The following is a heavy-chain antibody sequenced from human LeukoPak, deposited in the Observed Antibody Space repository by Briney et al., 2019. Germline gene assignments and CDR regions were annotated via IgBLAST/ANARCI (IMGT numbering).Heavy chain of an antibody. CDR1: GFTFSSYA. J-gene: IGHJ4*02. Sequence: PGRSLRLSCAASGFTFSSYAMHWVRQAPGKGLEWVAVISYDGSNKYYADSVKGRFTISRENAKNSLYLQMNNLRAGDTAVYYCARATAGFDYWGQGTLFTVSS. CDR3: ARATAGFDY. CDR2: ISYDGSNK. V-gene: IGHV3-30*14.